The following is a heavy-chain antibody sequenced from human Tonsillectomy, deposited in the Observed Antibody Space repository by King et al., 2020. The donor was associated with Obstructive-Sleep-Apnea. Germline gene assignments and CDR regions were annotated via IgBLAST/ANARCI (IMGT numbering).Heavy chain of an antibody. Sequence: VQLVESGGGLVQPGGSLRLSCAASGFTFSAYSMNWVRQAPGQGLELISYISETSRTIYYADSVKGRFTVSRDNAETSVFLQMNSLRVDDTAVYYCVRDFKWAPDYWGQGTLVTVSS. J-gene: IGHJ4*02. V-gene: IGHV3-48*04. CDR2: ISETSRTI. D-gene: IGHD2-8*01. CDR1: GFTFSAYS. CDR3: VRDFKWAPDY.